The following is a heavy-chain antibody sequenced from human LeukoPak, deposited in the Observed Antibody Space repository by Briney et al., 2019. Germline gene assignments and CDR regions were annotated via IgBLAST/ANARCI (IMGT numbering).Heavy chain of an antibody. J-gene: IGHJ5*02. D-gene: IGHD3-22*01. CDR1: GYTLTSYD. CDR2: MNPNSGNT. CDR3: ATSHNLYDSSGYYWFDP. V-gene: IGHV1-8*01. Sequence: ASVKVSCKASGYTLTSYDINWVRQATGQGLEWMGWMNPNSGNTGYAQKFQGRVTMTEDTSTDTAYMELSSLRSEDTAVYYCATSHNLYDSSGYYWFDPWGQGTLVTVSS.